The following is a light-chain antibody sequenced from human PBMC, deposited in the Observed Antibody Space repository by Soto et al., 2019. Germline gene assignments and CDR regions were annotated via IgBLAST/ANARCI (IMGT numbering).Light chain of an antibody. CDR3: HQYNKWPFT. CDR2: KAS. J-gene: IGKJ3*01. Sequence: TQSPATLSGSVGDRVTITCRASQTISSWLAWYQQKPGKAPKLLIYKASTLKSGVPSRFSGSGSGTEFTLTISSLQSEDFAVYSCHQYNKWPFTFGPGTKVDI. V-gene: IGKV1-5*03. CDR1: QTISSW.